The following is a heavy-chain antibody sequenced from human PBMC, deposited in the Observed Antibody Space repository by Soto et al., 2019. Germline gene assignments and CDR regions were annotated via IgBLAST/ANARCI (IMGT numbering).Heavy chain of an antibody. CDR3: VSQPNRPMAGED. CDR2: IYYSGTT. J-gene: IGHJ4*02. Sequence: QLQLQESGPGLVKPSETLSLTCTVSGASISSPSYYWGWIRQSPGKGLEWIGSIYYSGTTHYNPSLKSRVTVSVDTSNMQFSLRLSSVPAADTATYYCVSQPNRPMAGEDWGQGTLVTVSS. CDR1: GASISSPSYY. V-gene: IGHV4-39*01. D-gene: IGHD6-19*01.